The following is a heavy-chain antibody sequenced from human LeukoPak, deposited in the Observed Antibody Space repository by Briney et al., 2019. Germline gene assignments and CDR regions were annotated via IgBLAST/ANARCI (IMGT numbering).Heavy chain of an antibody. D-gene: IGHD4-17*01. Sequence: PGGSLRLSCAGSRFSLHTYCMNWVRQAPGKGLEWISYISDVNNIIYYADSVKGRFTISRSKAENSVFLQMNSLRAEDTAVYFCAREATRRNLLTYGSWDAYDIWGQGTMVTVAS. CDR1: RFSLHTYC. CDR2: ISDVNNII. V-gene: IGHV3-48*01. CDR3: AREATRRNLLTYGSWDAYDI. J-gene: IGHJ3*02.